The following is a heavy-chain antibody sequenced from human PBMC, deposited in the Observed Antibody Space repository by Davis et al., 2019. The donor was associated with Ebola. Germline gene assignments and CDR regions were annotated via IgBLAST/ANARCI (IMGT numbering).Heavy chain of an antibody. CDR1: GFTFSSYW. Sequence: PGGSLRLSCAASGFTFSSYWMSWVRQAPGKGLEWVAVIWFDGGNKFYADSVKGRFTISRDNSKNTLYFQMSSLRAEATAVYYCARRDFGGDSGYYYYYGMDVWGKGTTVIVSS. CDR2: IWFDGGNK. J-gene: IGHJ6*04. CDR3: ARRDFGGDSGYYYYYGMDV. D-gene: IGHD4-23*01. V-gene: IGHV3-33*08.